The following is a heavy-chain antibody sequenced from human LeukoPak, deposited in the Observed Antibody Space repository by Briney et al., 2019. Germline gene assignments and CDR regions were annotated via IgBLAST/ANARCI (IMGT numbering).Heavy chain of an antibody. CDR2: IRSNGATA. Sequence: PGGSLRLSCAASGFSFSSFAMTWVRQAPGKGREWVSTIRSNGATAYSADSVKGRFTISRDNSKNTVYLQMNSLRVEDTAIYYCARGQEFDDGVFDSWGQGTLVTVSS. V-gene: IGHV3-23*01. CDR3: ARGQEFDDGVFDS. D-gene: IGHD1-1*01. J-gene: IGHJ4*02. CDR1: GFSFSSFA.